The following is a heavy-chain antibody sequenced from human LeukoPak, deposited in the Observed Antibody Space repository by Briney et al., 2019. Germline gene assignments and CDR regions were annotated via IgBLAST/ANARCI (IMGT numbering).Heavy chain of an antibody. J-gene: IGHJ3*02. Sequence: SVKVSCKASGYTFTSYGISWVRQAPGQGLEWMGGIIPIFGTANYAQKFQGRVTITADESTSTAYMELSSLRSEDTAVYYCARDRYYYDSSGYSHDAFDIWGQGTMVTVSS. CDR3: ARDRYYYDSSGYSHDAFDI. D-gene: IGHD3-22*01. CDR2: IIPIFGTA. CDR1: GYTFTSYG. V-gene: IGHV1-69*13.